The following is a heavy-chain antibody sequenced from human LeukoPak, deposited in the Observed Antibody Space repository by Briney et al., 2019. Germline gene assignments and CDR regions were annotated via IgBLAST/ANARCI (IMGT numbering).Heavy chain of an antibody. V-gene: IGHV3-30-3*01. CDR2: ISYDGSDT. CDR1: GFTFSSYA. CDR3: ARAYCSSTSCHYYYYGMDV. D-gene: IGHD2-2*01. Sequence: GRSLRLSCAASGFTFSSYAMHWVRQAPGKGLEWVAIISYDGSDTYYTDSVKGRFTISRDNSKNTLYLQMNSLRAEDTAVYYCARAYCSSTSCHYYYYGMDVWGQGTTVTVSS. J-gene: IGHJ6*02.